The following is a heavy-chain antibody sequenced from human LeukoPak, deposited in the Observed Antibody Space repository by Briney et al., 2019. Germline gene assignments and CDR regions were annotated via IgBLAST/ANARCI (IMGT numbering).Heavy chain of an antibody. V-gene: IGHV1-46*01. CDR1: GYTFTSNF. J-gene: IGHJ4*02. D-gene: IGHD6-13*01. Sequence: ASVKVSCKASGYTFTSNFLHWVRRAPGQGREWMGIIYPSDGGTTYPQKLQGRVTLTRDTSTSTVYMEFSSLTSDDTAVYYCAKEGAQAGTKSGLDYWGQGTLVTVSS. CDR3: AKEGAQAGTKSGLDY. CDR2: IYPSDGGT.